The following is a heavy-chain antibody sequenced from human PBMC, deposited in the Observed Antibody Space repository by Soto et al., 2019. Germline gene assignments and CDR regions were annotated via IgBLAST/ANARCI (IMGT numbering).Heavy chain of an antibody. CDR2: IYYSGST. CDR1: GGSISSGDYY. Sequence: PSETLSLTCTVSGGSISSGDYYWSWIRQPPGKGLEWIGYIYYSGSTYYNPSLKSRVTISVDTSKNQFSLKLSSVTAADTAVYYCARGDGYGDYVGFDYWGQGTLVTVSS. CDR3: ARGDGYGDYVGFDY. D-gene: IGHD4-17*01. J-gene: IGHJ4*02. V-gene: IGHV4-30-4*01.